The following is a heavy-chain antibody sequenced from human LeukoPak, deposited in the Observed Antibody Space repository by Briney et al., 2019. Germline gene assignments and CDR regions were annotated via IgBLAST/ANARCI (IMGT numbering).Heavy chain of an antibody. J-gene: IGHJ4*02. CDR1: GFTFSSYG. CDR3: ARGPSGYHNT. V-gene: IGHV3-30*02. D-gene: IGHD5-12*01. CDR2: IRYDGSNK. Sequence: EGSLRLSCAASGFTFSSYGIHWVRQAPGKGLEWVAFIRYDGSNKYYADSVKGRFTISRDNSKNTLYLQMNSLRAEDTAVYYCARGPSGYHNTGGQGTLVTVSS.